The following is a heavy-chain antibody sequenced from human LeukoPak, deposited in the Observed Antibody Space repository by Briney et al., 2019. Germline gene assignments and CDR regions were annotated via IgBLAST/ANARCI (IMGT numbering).Heavy chain of an antibody. CDR1: GFTVSSNS. V-gene: IGHV3-48*04. J-gene: IGHJ6*04. CDR2: ISSSGSTI. D-gene: IGHD3-10*02. Sequence: GGSLRLSCTVSGFTVSSNSMSWVRQAPGKGLEWVSYISSSGSTIYYADSVKGRFTISGDNAKNSLYLQMNSLRAEDTAVYYCAELSITMIGGVWGKGTTVTISS. CDR3: AELSITMIGGV.